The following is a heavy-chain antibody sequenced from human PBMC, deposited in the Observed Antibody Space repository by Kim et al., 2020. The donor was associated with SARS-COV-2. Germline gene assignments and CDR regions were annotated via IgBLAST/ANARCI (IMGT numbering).Heavy chain of an antibody. D-gene: IGHD2-8*01. CDR3: ARMYFYGRGDY. CDR2: T. J-gene: IGHJ4*02. Sequence: TNYAQKFQGRVTMTRDTSISTAYMELSRLRSDDTAVYYCARMYFYGRGDYWGQGTLVTVSS. V-gene: IGHV1-2*02.